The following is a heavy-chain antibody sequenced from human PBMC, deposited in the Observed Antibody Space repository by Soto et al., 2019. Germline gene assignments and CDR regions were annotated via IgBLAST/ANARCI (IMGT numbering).Heavy chain of an antibody. J-gene: IGHJ4*02. CDR2: IIPIFGTA. CDR3: ARVSTVTSRDFDY. D-gene: IGHD4-17*01. Sequence: SVKGSCKASGGTFSSYAISWVRQAPGQGLEWMGGIIPIFGTANYTQKFQGRVTITEDESTSTAYMELSSLRSEDTAVYYCARVSTVTSRDFDYWGQGTLVTVSS. V-gene: IGHV1-69*13. CDR1: GGTFSSYA.